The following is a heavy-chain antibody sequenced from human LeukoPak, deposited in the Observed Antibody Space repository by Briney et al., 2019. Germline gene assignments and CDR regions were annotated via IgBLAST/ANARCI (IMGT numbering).Heavy chain of an antibody. CDR1: GFTFSSYW. CDR2: IKQDGSEK. D-gene: IGHD2-8*01. J-gene: IGHJ5*02. CDR3: ARDVFQGKPRSNWFDP. Sequence: GGSLRLSCAASGFTFSSYWMSWVRQAPGKGLEWVANIKQDGSEKYYVDSVKGRFTISRDNAKNSLYLRMNSLRAEDTAVYYCARDVFQGKPRSNWFDPWGQETLVTVSS. V-gene: IGHV3-7*01.